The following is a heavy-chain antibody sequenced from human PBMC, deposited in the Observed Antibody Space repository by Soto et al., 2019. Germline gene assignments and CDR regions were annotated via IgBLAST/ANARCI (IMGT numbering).Heavy chain of an antibody. CDR1: GYSFTSYW. Sequence: XXSLNISCKGSGYSFTSYWPGLVPQMPGKGLEGMGIIYPGDSDTRYSPSFQGQVTISADKSISTAYLQWSSMKASDTAMYYCASSISSQDAFDIWGQGTMVTVS. D-gene: IGHD3-9*01. CDR2: IYPGDSDT. V-gene: IGHV5-51*01. CDR3: ASSISSQDAFDI. J-gene: IGHJ3*02.